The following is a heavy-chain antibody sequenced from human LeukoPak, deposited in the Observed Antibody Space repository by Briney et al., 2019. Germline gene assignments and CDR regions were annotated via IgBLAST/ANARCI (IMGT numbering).Heavy chain of an antibody. Sequence: GGPLRLSCAASGFTVSNNYMSWIREAPGEGLGWVSVIYSGDNTYYVDSVKGRFTISRDNSKNTLFLQMNRLRDEDTAVYYCAGRRVLDASFDYWGQGTLVTVSS. CDR2: IYSGDNT. D-gene: IGHD3-16*01. CDR1: GFTVSNNY. V-gene: IGHV3-66*02. J-gene: IGHJ4*02. CDR3: AGRRVLDASFDY.